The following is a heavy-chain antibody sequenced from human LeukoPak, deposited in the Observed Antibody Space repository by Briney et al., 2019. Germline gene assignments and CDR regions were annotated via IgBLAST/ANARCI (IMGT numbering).Heavy chain of an antibody. D-gene: IGHD3-10*01. Sequence: SETLSLTCTVSGGSISSYYWGWIRQPPGKGLEWIGYIYYSGSTNYNPSLKSRVTMSVDTSKNQFSLKLSSVTAADTAVYYCVSEEWFGEKAFDYWGQGTLVTVSS. J-gene: IGHJ4*02. CDR3: VSEEWFGEKAFDY. CDR1: GGSISSYY. V-gene: IGHV4-59*12. CDR2: IYYSGST.